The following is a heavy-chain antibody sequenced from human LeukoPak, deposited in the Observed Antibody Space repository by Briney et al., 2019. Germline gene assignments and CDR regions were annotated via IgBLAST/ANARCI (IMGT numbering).Heavy chain of an antibody. J-gene: IGHJ4*02. CDR2: INHSGST. Sequence: SETLSLTCAVYGGSFSGYYWSWIRQPPGNGLEWIGEINHSGSTNYNPSLKSRVTISVDTSKNQFSLKLSSVTAADTAVYYCARGGSSQNYVWGSYRQSPFDYWGQGTLVTVSS. D-gene: IGHD3-16*02. V-gene: IGHV4-34*01. CDR1: GGSFSGYY. CDR3: ARGGSSQNYVWGSYRQSPFDY.